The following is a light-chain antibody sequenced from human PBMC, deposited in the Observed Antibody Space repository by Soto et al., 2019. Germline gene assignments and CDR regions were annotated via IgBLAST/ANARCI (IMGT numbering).Light chain of an antibody. V-gene: IGKV3-11*01. CDR3: QQRSNWPYT. CDR2: DAS. CDR1: QSVTSF. Sequence: EIVLTQYPATLSLSPGERVTLSCRASQSVTSFLAWYQQKPGQAPRLRIYDASNRATGIPARFSGSGSGTDFTLIISSLEPEDFAVYYCQQRSNWPYTFGQRTKLEIK. J-gene: IGKJ2*01.